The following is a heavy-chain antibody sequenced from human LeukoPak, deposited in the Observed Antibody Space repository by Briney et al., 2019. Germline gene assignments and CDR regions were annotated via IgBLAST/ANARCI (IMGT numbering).Heavy chain of an antibody. CDR3: ARVIRFPARFDP. CDR2: INHSGST. Sequence: PSETLSLTCAVYGGSLSGYYWSWIRQPPGKGLEWIGEINHSGSTNYNPSLKSRVTISVDTSKNQFSLKLSSVTAADTAVYYCARVIRFPARFDPWGQGTLVTVSS. V-gene: IGHV4-34*01. CDR1: GGSLSGYY. D-gene: IGHD3-10*01. J-gene: IGHJ5*02.